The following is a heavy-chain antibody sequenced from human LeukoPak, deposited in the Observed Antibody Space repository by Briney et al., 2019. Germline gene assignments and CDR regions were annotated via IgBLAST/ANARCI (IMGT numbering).Heavy chain of an antibody. Sequence: GGSRRLSCAASGFIFSDHHMDWVRQAPGKGLEWVGRVRNKANTYSTNYAASVKGRFSITRDDSMNSVYLQMNSLKTEDTAVYYCVRVWRGYYFDSWGQGSLVTVSS. CDR2: VRNKANTYST. J-gene: IGHJ4*02. CDR3: VRVWRGYYFDS. V-gene: IGHV3-72*01. D-gene: IGHD3-10*01. CDR1: GFIFSDHH.